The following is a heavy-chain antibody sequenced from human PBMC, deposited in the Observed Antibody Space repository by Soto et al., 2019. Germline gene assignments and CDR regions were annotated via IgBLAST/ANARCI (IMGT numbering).Heavy chain of an antibody. J-gene: IGHJ4*02. CDR1: GYTFTGYA. CDR2: INAGNGNT. D-gene: IGHD6-19*01. V-gene: IGHV1-3*01. CDR3: ARAVAVAADFDY. Sequence: ASVKVSCKASGYTFTGYAIHWMRQAPGQRLEWMGWINAGNGNTKYSQKFQGRVTITRDTSASTAYMELSSLRSEDTAVYYCARAVAVAADFDYWGQGTLVTVSS.